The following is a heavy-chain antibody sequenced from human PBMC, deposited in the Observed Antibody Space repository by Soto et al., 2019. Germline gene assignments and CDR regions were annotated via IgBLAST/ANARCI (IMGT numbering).Heavy chain of an antibody. CDR2: IMPVSGAA. CDR1: AGTFTNSI. CDR3: VREQWSHLSSFEHYNGMDV. J-gene: IGHJ6*02. V-gene: IGHV1-69*01. D-gene: IGHD2-8*01. Sequence: QVHLVQSGPEVKKPGSSVKVSCRASAGTFTNSIISWVRQARGQGLEWLGAIMPVSGAAIYAQIFKGRITITAAESTSTVYMELSSLRSDDTAVYYCVREQWSHLSSFEHYNGMDVWGQGTPVTVSS.